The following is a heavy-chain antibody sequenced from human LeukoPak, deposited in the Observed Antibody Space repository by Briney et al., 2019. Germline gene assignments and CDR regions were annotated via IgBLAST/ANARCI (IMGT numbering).Heavy chain of an antibody. CDR1: GFTFGDTW. D-gene: IGHD6-13*01. CDR2: IKQDGSEK. V-gene: IGHV3-7*03. CDR3: ARASPPGYSSSWYDY. J-gene: IGHJ4*02. Sequence: PGGSLRLSCAASGFTFGDTWMNWVRQVPGQGLEWVANIKQDGSEKYYVDSVKGRFTISKDNAKSSLYLQMDSLRAEDTAVYYCARASPPGYSSSWYDYWGQGALVTVSS.